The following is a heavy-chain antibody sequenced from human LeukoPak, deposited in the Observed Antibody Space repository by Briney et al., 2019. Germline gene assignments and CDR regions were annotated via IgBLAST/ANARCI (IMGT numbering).Heavy chain of an antibody. D-gene: IGHD5-12*01. CDR2: IYTSGST. V-gene: IGHV4-4*09. CDR3: ARGGAGVATIFYYYGMDV. CDR1: GGSISSYY. Sequence: SETLSLTCTVSGGSISSYYWSWIRQPPGKGLEWIGYIYTSGSTNYNPSLKSRVTISVDTSKNQFSLKLSSVTAADTAVYYCARGGAGVATIFYYYGMDVWGQGTTVTVSS. J-gene: IGHJ6*02.